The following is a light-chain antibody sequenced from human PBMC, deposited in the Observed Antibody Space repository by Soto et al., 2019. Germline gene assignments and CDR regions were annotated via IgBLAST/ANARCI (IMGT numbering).Light chain of an antibody. CDR2: GAS. J-gene: IGKJ1*01. V-gene: IGKV3-20*01. Sequence: EIVLTQSPGTLSLSPGERATLSCRASQSFTSTSLAWYQQKPGQAPRLLISGASRRAAGIPDRFSGSGSGTDFTLTISRLESEDIAVYYCQQYYSSPRTCGQGTRVEIK. CDR1: QSFTSTS. CDR3: QQYYSSPRT.